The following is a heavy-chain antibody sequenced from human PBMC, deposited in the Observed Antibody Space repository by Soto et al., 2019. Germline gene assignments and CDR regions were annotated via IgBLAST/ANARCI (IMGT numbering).Heavy chain of an antibody. CDR2: ISSNGGST. J-gene: IGHJ5*02. D-gene: IGHD3-22*01. CDR1: GFTFSSYA. CDR3: ARGRSQGYDSSGYYWNWFDP. Sequence: GGSLRLSCAAFGFTFSSYAMHWVRQAPGKGLEYVSAISSNGGSTYYANSVKGRFTISRDNPKNTLYLQMGSLRAEDMAVYYCARGRSQGYDSSGYYWNWFDPWGQGTLVTVSS. V-gene: IGHV3-64*01.